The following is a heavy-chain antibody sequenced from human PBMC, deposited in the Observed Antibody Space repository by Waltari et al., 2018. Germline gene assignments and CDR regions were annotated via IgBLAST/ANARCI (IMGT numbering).Heavy chain of an antibody. J-gene: IGHJ5*02. CDR2: ISSSTTFI. CDR3: VREKSASGTGWFDP. D-gene: IGHD6-13*01. Sequence: EGQLVDTGGGLVKPGGSLRLSCAATGFDLTPYAMDWVRQAPGKGLEWVADISSSTTFIHYADSVKGRFTISRDNAQRSLYLQMDSLRAEDTAVYYCVREKSASGTGWFDPWGQGVLVTVSS. V-gene: IGHV3-21*02. CDR1: GFDLTPYA.